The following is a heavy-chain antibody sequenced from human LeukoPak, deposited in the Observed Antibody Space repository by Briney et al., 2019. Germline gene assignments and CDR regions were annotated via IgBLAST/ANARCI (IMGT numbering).Heavy chain of an antibody. J-gene: IGHJ4*02. CDR2: INAGNGNT. CDR3: ARDRGYYYDSSGYGGPTGDY. Sequence: ASVKVSCKASGYTFTSYAMHWVRQAPGQRLEWMGWINAGNGNTNYAQKLQGRVTMTTDTSTSTAYMELRSLRSDDTAVYYCARDRGYYYDSSGYGGPTGDYWGQGTLVTVSS. CDR1: GYTFTSYA. D-gene: IGHD3-22*01. V-gene: IGHV1-3*01.